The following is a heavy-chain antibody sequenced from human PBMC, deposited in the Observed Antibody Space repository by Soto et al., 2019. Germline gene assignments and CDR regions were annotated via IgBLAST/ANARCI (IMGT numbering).Heavy chain of an antibody. J-gene: IGHJ4*02. D-gene: IGHD3-10*01. Sequence: ASVTVSWKDSGSTFASYGISWVRHAPGQGLEWMGWPSAYNGNTHYAPKLQGRVTMTTDTSKSTAYMELRSLRSDDTAVYYCARDGGLVRGVISLNFDYWGQGTLVTVSS. CDR2: PSAYNGNT. CDR1: GSTFASYG. V-gene: IGHV1-18*01. CDR3: ARDGGLVRGVISLNFDY.